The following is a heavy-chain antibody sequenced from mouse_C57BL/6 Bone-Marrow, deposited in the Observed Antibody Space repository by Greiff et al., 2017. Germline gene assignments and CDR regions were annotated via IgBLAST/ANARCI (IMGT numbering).Heavy chain of an antibody. Sequence: EVKLMESGGDLVKPGGSLKLSCAASGFTFSSYGMSWVRQTPDKRLEWVATISSGGSYTYYPDSVKGRFPISRDNAKNTLYLQMSSLKSEDTAIYYYARHYDYDSFAYWGQGTLVTVSA. D-gene: IGHD2-4*01. CDR3: ARHYDYDSFAY. J-gene: IGHJ3*01. V-gene: IGHV5-6*01. CDR1: GFTFSSYG. CDR2: ISSGGSYT.